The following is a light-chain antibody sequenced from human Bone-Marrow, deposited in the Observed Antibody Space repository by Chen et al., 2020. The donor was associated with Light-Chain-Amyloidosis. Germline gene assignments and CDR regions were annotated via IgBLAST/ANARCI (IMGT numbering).Light chain of an antibody. V-gene: IGLV3-25*03. CDR3: QSADSSGTYEVI. CDR1: DLPTKY. CDR2: RDT. Sequence: SYELTQPPSVSESPGQTHRITCSGDDLPTKYAYWYQQKPGQAPVLVIHRDTERPSGISERFSGSSSGTTATLTISGVQAEDEADYHCQSADSSGTYEVIFGGGTKLTVL. J-gene: IGLJ2*01.